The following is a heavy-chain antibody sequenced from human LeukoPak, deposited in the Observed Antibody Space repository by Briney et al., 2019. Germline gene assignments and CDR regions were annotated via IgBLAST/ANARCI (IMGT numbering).Heavy chain of an antibody. J-gene: IGHJ5*02. CDR2: IYGSDDKT. Sequence: GGSLRPSCVASGFTFSNYAMSWVRQAPGKGLELVSGIYGSDDKTVYGDAVKGRFTISRDNPKNTLYLQMNSLRADDTAVYYCAKTQGYYDAWGQGALVTVSS. D-gene: IGHD2-15*01. CDR1: GFTFSNYA. CDR3: AKTQGYYDA. V-gene: IGHV3-23*01.